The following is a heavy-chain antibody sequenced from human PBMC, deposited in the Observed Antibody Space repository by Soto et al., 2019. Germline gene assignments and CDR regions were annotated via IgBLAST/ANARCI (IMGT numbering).Heavy chain of an antibody. J-gene: IGHJ4*02. D-gene: IGHD3-10*01. CDR1: GFSLSSSGVA. Sequence: QITLKESGPTLVNPTQTLTLTCTFSGFSLSSSGVAVGWIRQPPGKALEWLALIYLNGIERYSPSLKSRLTITKDTSKNQVVLTMTNMDPVDTATYFCAHGDPLDFHYWGQGTLVTVSP. CDR3: AHGDPLDFHY. V-gene: IGHV2-5*01. CDR2: IYLNGIE.